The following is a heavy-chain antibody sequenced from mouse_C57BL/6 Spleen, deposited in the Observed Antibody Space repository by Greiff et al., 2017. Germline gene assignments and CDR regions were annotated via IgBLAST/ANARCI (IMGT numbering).Heavy chain of an antibody. D-gene: IGHD1-1*01. CDR1: GFTFSNYW. J-gene: IGHJ1*03. Sequence: EVKVEESGGGLVQPGGSMKLSCVASGFTFSNYWMNWVHQSPEKGLEWVAQIRLKSDNYATEYAESVKGRFTISRDDSNISVYLQMNNLRAEDTGIYYGPNYYGSSYGYFDDWGTGTTVTVSS. V-gene: IGHV6-3*01. CDR3: PNYYGSSYGYFDD. CDR2: IRLKSDNYAT.